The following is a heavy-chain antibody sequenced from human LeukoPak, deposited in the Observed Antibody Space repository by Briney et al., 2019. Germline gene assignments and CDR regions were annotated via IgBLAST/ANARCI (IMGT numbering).Heavy chain of an antibody. CDR3: AKGPSDIVVSYYGMDV. Sequence: GGSLRLSCAASGFTFSSYAMSWVRQAPGKGLEWVSVISGGGYSTYYAASVKGRFTISRDNSKNTLYLQMDSLRAEDTAVYYCAKGPSDIVVSYYGMDVWGQGTTVTVSS. V-gene: IGHV3-23*01. CDR1: GFTFSSYA. D-gene: IGHD5-12*01. J-gene: IGHJ6*02. CDR2: ISGGGYST.